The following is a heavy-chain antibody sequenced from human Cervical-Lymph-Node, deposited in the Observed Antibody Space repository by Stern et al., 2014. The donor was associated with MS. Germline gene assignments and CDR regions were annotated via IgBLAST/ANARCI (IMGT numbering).Heavy chain of an antibody. J-gene: IGHJ4*02. CDR2: IYSSGST. CDR3: ARETGGYTYGDTDFFDY. Sequence: QLQLQESGPGLVKPSQTLSLTCIVSGDSISSGSFYWNWIRQPAGKGLEWIGRIYSSGSTNYNPYLTSRVTISGDTPNNPFSLKVISMTAADTAVYYCARETGGYTYGDTDFFDYWGQGALVTVSS. D-gene: IGHD5-18*01. CDR1: GDSISSGSFY. V-gene: IGHV4-61*02.